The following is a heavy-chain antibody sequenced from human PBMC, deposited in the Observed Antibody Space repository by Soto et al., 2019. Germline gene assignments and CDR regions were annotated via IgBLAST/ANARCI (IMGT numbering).Heavy chain of an antibody. V-gene: IGHV3-23*01. CDR1: GFAFSNYA. D-gene: IGHD6-6*01. J-gene: IGHJ4*02. CDR3: AKDRAISARNFGC. Sequence: PGGYLSLSRAASGFAFSNYAMGWVRQAPGRGLEWVSSISTSIGATYYADSVKCRFTISRDDSNDTLYRQMNSLRAEDSAVYYCAKDRAISARNFGCWGQGAQVTVSS. CDR2: ISTSIGAT.